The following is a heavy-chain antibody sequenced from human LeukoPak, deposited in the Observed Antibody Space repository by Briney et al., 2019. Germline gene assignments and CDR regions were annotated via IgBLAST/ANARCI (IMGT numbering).Heavy chain of an antibody. Sequence: GRSLRLSCAASGFTFDDYAMHWVRQAPGKGLEWVSGISWNSGSIGYADSVKGRFTISRDNAKNSLYLQMNSLRAEDTALYYCAVTAYCGGDCPSGWAFDIWGQGTMVTVSS. J-gene: IGHJ3*02. D-gene: IGHD2-21*02. CDR2: ISWNSGSI. V-gene: IGHV3-9*01. CDR1: GFTFDDYA. CDR3: AVTAYCGGDCPSGWAFDI.